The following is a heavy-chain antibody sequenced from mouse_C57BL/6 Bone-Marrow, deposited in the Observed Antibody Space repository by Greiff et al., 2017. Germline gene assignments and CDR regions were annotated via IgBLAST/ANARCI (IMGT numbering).Heavy chain of an antibody. Sequence: EVQLQESGPELVKPGASVKISCKASGYSFTDYNMNWVKQSNGKSLEWIGVINPNYGTTSYNQKFKGKATLTVDQSSSTAYMQLNSLTSEDSAVYYCARSGATTVVARSYWYFDVWGTGTTVTVSS. CDR1: GYSFTDYN. V-gene: IGHV1-39*01. CDR3: ARSGATTVVARSYWYFDV. J-gene: IGHJ1*03. D-gene: IGHD1-1*01. CDR2: INPNYGTT.